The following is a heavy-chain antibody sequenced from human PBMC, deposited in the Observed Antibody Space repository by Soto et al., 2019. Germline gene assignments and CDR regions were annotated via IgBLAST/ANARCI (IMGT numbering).Heavy chain of an antibody. CDR1: GYSINRGYY. D-gene: IGHD3-22*01. J-gene: IGHJ4*02. CDR3: ARYQYDSSGYDDGH. Sequence: PSETLSLTCSVSGYSINRGYYWGWIRQAPGKGLEWIGSIYHRGATYYAPSLKARAAISLDTSNNHFTLRLTSVTGADTAIYYCARYQYDSSGYDDGHWGQGALVTVSS. V-gene: IGHV4-38-2*01. CDR2: IYHRGAT.